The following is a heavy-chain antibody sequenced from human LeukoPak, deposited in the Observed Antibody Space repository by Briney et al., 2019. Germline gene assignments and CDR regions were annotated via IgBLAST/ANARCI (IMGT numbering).Heavy chain of an antibody. CDR2: ISSGTNYI. Sequence: GGSLRLSCAASGFNFDDYNMNWVRQASGKGLEWVSSISSGTNYIFEADSVKGRLTISKDSARNSLSLQMNSLRADDTAVYYCARSAGGNYFDYWDQGTLVTVSS. V-gene: IGHV3-21*01. J-gene: IGHJ4*02. CDR3: ARSAGGNYFDY. D-gene: IGHD2-8*02. CDR1: GFNFDDYN.